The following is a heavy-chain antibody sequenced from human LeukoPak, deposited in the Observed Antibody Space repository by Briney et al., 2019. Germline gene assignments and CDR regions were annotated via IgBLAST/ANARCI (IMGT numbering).Heavy chain of an antibody. CDR2: IYYSGST. J-gene: IGHJ4*02. CDR3: AREYCTNGVCYTDY. V-gene: IGHV4-59*01. D-gene: IGHD2-8*01. CDR1: GGSFSGYY. Sequence: SETLSLTCAVYGGSFSGYYWSWIRQPPGKGLEWIGYIYYSGSTNYNPSLKSRVTISVDTSKNQFSLKLSSVTAADTAVYYCAREYCTNGVCYTDYWGQGTLVTVSS.